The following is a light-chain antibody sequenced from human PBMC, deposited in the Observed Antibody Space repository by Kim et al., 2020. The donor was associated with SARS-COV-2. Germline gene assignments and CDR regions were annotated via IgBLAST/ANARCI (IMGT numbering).Light chain of an antibody. CDR1: SSDVGGYNY. CDR2: DVS. CDR3: CSFAGTYYV. V-gene: IGLV2-11*03. J-gene: IGLJ1*01. Sequence: PVQSVTISYTGTSSDVGGYNYVSWYQQCPGKAPTLMIYDVSKRPSGVPDRFSGSKSGTTASLTISGLQAEDEADYYCCSFAGTYYVFGTGTKVTVL.